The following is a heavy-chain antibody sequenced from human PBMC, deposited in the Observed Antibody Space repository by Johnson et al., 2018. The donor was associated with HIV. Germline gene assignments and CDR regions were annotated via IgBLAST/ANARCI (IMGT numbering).Heavy chain of an antibody. CDR1: GITVSSNY. J-gene: IGHJ3*02. D-gene: IGHD5-18*01. V-gene: IGHV3-66*01. CDR3: ARAYSYGAFDI. CDR2: IYSGGST. Sequence: VQLVESGGGLAQPGGSLRLSCAASGITVSSNYMSWVRQAPGKGLEWVSVIYSGGSTYYADSVKGRYTISRDNSKNTLYLQMNSLRADDTAVYYCARAYSYGAFDIWGQGTMVTVSS.